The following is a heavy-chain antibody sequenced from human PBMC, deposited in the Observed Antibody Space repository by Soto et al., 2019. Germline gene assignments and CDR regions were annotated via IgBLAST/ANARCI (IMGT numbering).Heavy chain of an antibody. CDR3: AKDQAAAGTVPPGYYYYGMDV. CDR2: ISYDGSNK. Sequence: GGSLRLSCAASGFTFSSYGMHWVRQAPGKGLEWVAVISYDGSNKYYADSVKGRFTISRDNSKNTLYLQMNSLRAEDTAVYYCAKDQAAAGTVPPGYYYYGMDVWGQGTTVTVSS. D-gene: IGHD6-13*01. J-gene: IGHJ6*02. CDR1: GFTFSSYG. V-gene: IGHV3-30*18.